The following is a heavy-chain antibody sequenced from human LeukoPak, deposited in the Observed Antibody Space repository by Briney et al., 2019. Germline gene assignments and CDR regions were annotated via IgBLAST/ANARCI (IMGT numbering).Heavy chain of an antibody. CDR2: ISWDGDTT. J-gene: IGHJ3*02. D-gene: IGHD3-22*01. V-gene: IGHV3-43*01. CDR1: GFTFDDYI. Sequence: GGSLRLSCAAPGFTFDDYIMHWARQAPGKGLEWVSLISWDGDTTYYADSVKGRFTISRDNSKNSQYLQMNSLRIEDTALYFCAKGRGLIGGAFDIWGQGTMVTVSS. CDR3: AKGRGLIGGAFDI.